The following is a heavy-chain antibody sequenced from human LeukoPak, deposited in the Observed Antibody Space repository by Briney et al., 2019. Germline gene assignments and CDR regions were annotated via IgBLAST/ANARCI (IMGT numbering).Heavy chain of an antibody. D-gene: IGHD5-18*01. J-gene: IGHJ3*02. CDR1: GGSISSNSYY. V-gene: IGHV4-39*07. Sequence: PSETLSLTCTVSGGSISSNSYYWGWIRQPPGQGLEWIGTIYYSGSTYYNPSLKCRVTISVDTSKNQFSLKLSSVTAAATAMYYCARDRRYSYGYDAFDIWGQGTKVTVSS. CDR3: ARDRRYSYGYDAFDI. CDR2: IYYSGST.